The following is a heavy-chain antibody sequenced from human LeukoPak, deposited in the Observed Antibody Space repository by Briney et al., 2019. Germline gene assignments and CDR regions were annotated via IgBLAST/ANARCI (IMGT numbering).Heavy chain of an antibody. J-gene: IGHJ3*02. Sequence: SETLSLTCAVSGGSISSSNWWSWVRQPPGKGLEWIGEIYHSGSTNYNPSLKSRVTISVDTSKNQFSLKLSSVTAADTAVYYCARGDGAGDPLFDAFDIWGQGTMVTVSS. V-gene: IGHV4-4*02. CDR1: GGSISSSNW. CDR2: IYHSGST. D-gene: IGHD7-27*01. CDR3: ARGDGAGDPLFDAFDI.